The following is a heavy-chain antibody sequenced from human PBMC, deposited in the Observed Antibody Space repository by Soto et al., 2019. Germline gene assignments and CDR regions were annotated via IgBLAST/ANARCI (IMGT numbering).Heavy chain of an antibody. J-gene: IGHJ4*02. D-gene: IGHD2-15*01. CDR2: IIPIFGTA. Sequence: QVQLVQSGAEVKKPGSSVKVSCKASGGTFSSYAISWVRQAPGQGLEWMGGIIPIFGTANYAQKFQGRVTITAAEYTSTAYIERSSLRSEDTAVYYCARTVVAATPGYFDYWGQGPLLTVSS. CDR1: GGTFSSYA. V-gene: IGHV1-69*01. CDR3: ARTVVAATPGYFDY.